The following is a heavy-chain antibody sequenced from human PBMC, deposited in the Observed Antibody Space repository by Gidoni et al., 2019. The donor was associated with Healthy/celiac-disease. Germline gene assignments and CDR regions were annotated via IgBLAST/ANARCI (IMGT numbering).Heavy chain of an antibody. Sequence: EVQLLESGGGLVKPGGSLRLSCAASGFTFSNAWMNWVRQAPGKGLGWVGRIKSKTDGGTTDYAAPVKGRFTISRDDSKNTLYLQMNSLKTEDTAVYYCTTDSRRWFGELWDYWGQGTLVTVSS. V-gene: IGHV3-15*07. J-gene: IGHJ4*02. D-gene: IGHD3-10*01. CDR1: GFTFSNAW. CDR2: IKSKTDGGTT. CDR3: TTDSRRWFGELWDY.